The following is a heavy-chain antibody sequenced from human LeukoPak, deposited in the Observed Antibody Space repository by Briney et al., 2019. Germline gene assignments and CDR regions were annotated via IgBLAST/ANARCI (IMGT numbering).Heavy chain of an antibody. J-gene: IGHJ4*02. Sequence: GGSLRLSCEASGFSFRSYAMTWVRQAPGKGLEWVSTIDDSGANTYHADSVKGRFTISRDNFRDALHLQMNSLRVEDTAVYYCAKDAPIFGVVNYYFDYWGQGTLVTVSS. CDR1: GFSFRSYA. V-gene: IGHV3-23*01. CDR2: IDDSGANT. CDR3: AKDAPIFGVVNYYFDY. D-gene: IGHD3-3*01.